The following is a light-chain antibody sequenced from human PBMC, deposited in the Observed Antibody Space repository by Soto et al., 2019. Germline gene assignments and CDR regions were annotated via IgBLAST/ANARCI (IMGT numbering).Light chain of an antibody. CDR1: QSVSRTY. Sequence: PGARATLSCGASQSVSRTYLAWYQQTPGLAPRLLIYDASSRATGIPDRFSGSGSGTDFTLTISRLEPEEFAVDYCQEYGSSPWTVGQGNKVDIK. J-gene: IGKJ1*01. CDR2: DAS. V-gene: IGKV3D-20*01. CDR3: QEYGSSPWT.